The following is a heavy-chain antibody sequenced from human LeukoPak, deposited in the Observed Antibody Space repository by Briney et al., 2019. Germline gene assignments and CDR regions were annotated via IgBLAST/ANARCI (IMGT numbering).Heavy chain of an antibody. CDR2: IFFTGYT. J-gene: IGHJ3*02. Sequence: SEPLSLTCSVSDGSMNAYYWTWIPQPPGKGLEWIGHIFFTGYTNYNPSLKSRVTISVDTSKNQFSLKLSSVAAADTAVYYCARDSPDAFDIWGQGTMVTVSS. CDR1: DGSMNAYY. CDR3: ARDSPDAFDI. V-gene: IGHV4-59*12.